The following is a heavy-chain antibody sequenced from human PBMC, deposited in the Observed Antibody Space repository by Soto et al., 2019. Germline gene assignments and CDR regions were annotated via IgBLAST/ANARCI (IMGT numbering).Heavy chain of an antibody. J-gene: IGHJ4*02. V-gene: IGHV3-23*01. D-gene: IGHD6-13*01. Sequence: PGGSLRLSCAASGFTFSSYAMSWVRQAPGKGLEWVSAISGSGGSTYYADAVKDRFTISRDNSKNTLYLQMNSLRAEDTAVYYCAKGPGIAAAGPFDYWGQGTLVTVPS. CDR3: AKGPGIAAAGPFDY. CDR1: GFTFSSYA. CDR2: ISGSGGST.